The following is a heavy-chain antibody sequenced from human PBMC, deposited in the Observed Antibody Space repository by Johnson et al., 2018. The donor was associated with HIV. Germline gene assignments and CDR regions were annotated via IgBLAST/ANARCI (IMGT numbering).Heavy chain of an antibody. CDR1: GFTFSSYG. CDR3: ARDEVAGAFDI. CDR2: ISGSGSTL. V-gene: IGHV3-48*01. J-gene: IGHJ3*02. Sequence: VLLVESGGGVVQPGRSLRLSCAASGFTFSSYGMHWVRQAPGKGLEWVSYISGSGSTLYYADSVKGRFTISRDNSKNTLYLQMNSLRAEDTAVYYCARDEVAGAFDIWGQGTMVTVSS.